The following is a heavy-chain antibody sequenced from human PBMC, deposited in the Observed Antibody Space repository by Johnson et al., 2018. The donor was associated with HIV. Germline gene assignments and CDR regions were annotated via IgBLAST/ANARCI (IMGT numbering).Heavy chain of an antibody. CDR2: IGTAGDT. V-gene: IGHV3-13*01. CDR3: ARGGRKWELLGDDAFDI. CDR1: GFTFSSYA. Sequence: EVQLVESGGGLVQPGGSLRLSCAVSGFTFSSYAMSWVRQAPGKGLEWVSAIGTAGDTYYPGSVKGRFTISRENAKNSLYLQMNSLRAGDTAVYYCARGGRKWELLGDDAFDIWGQGTMVTVSS. J-gene: IGHJ3*02. D-gene: IGHD1-26*01.